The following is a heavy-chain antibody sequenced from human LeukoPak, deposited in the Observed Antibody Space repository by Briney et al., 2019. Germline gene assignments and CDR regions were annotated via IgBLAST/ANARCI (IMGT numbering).Heavy chain of an antibody. V-gene: IGHV4-39*07. J-gene: IGHJ6*02. D-gene: IGHD2-8*02. Sequence: SSETLSLTCTVSGRSISSSSCYWGWIRQPPGKGLEWIGSIYYSGSTYYNPSLKSRVTISVDTSKNQFSLKLSSVTAADTAVYYCARRPLPLLVGGMDVWGQGTTVTVSS. CDR1: GRSISSSSCY. CDR2: IYYSGST. CDR3: ARRPLPLLVGGMDV.